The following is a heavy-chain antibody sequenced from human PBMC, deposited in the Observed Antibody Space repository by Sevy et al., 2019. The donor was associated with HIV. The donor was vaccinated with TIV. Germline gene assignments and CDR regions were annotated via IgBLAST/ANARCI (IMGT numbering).Heavy chain of an antibody. CDR3: TTDTGISAYDFWSGRDDTFDD. CDR1: GFTFSNAW. J-gene: IGHJ3*01. Sequence: GGSLRLSCAASGFTFSNAWMSWVRQAPGKGLEWVGRIQSKTDGGTTDYAEPVKGRFTISTDESKNTLYLQMNSLKTEDKAVYCCTTDTGISAYDFWSGRDDTFDDWGQGTMVTVSS. CDR2: IQSKTDGGTT. V-gene: IGHV3-15*01. D-gene: IGHD3-3*01.